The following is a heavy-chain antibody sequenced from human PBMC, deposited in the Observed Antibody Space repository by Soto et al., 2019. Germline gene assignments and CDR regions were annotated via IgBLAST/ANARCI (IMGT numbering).Heavy chain of an antibody. D-gene: IGHD3-22*01. CDR1: GGSISSGGFY. CDR2: IYHSGNT. V-gene: IGHV4-31*03. J-gene: IGHJ5*02. Sequence: SETLSLTCTVSGGSISSGGFYWSWIRQHPEKGLEWIGWIYHSGNTYYNPSLKSRVTLLEDTSKNQFSLKLTSVTAADTAVYYCARGTYQYYDSSGVQNRFDPWGQGTLVTVSS. CDR3: ARGTYQYYDSSGVQNRFDP.